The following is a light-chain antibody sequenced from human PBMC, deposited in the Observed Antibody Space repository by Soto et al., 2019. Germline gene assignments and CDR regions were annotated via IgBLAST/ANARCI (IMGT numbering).Light chain of an antibody. V-gene: IGLV2-14*01. Sequence: QLVLTQPASVSGSPGQSITISCTGTSSDVGGYNYVSWYQHHPGKAPKLMIYDVNNRPSGISNRFFGSKSGNTASLTISGLQTEDEADYYCSSYSSSGTLYVFGTGTKVTVL. J-gene: IGLJ1*01. CDR2: DVN. CDR1: SSDVGGYNY. CDR3: SSYSSSGTLYV.